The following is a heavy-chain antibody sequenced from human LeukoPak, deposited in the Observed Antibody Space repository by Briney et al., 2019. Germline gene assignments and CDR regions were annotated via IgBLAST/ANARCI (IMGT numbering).Heavy chain of an antibody. CDR3: ARVEPGAPGDY. CDR1: GYTFTGNH. V-gene: IGHV1-2*02. D-gene: IGHD1-26*01. CDR2: IDPNSGGT. Sequence: ASVKVSCKASGYTFTGNHIHWVRQAPGQGLEWMGWIDPNSGGTNFEQKFQGRVTMTRDTSISTAYMEVSRLRSDDTAVYYCARVEPGAPGDYWGQGTLVTVSS. J-gene: IGHJ4*02.